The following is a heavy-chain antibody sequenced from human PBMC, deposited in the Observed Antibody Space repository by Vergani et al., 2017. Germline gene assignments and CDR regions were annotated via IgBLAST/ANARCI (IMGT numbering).Heavy chain of an antibody. CDR3: TTDPTSWSHYDFIWLPPTDDI. CDR2: ISSSGSTI. CDR1: GFTFSDYY. Sequence: QVQLVESGGGLVKPGGSLRLSGAASGFTFSDYYMSWIRQAPGRGLEWVSYISSSGSTIYYADSVKGRFTISRDNAKNSLYLQMNSLKTEDTAVYYCTTDPTSWSHYDFIWLPPTDDIWGQGTMVTVSS. D-gene: IGHD3-3*01. V-gene: IGHV3-11*01. J-gene: IGHJ3*02.